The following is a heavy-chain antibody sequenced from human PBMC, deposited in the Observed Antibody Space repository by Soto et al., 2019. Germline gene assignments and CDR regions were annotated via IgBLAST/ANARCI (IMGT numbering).Heavy chain of an antibody. V-gene: IGHV4-61*01. CDR1: GGSVSSGSYY. J-gene: IGHJ4*02. CDR3: ARVRSSGYPLTHFDY. D-gene: IGHD3-22*01. Sequence: SETLSLTCTVSGGSVSSGSYYWSWIRQPPGKGLEWIGYIYYSGSTNYNPSLKSRVTISVDTSKNQFSLKLSSVTAADTAVYYCARVRSSGYPLTHFDYWGQGTLVTVSS. CDR2: IYYSGST.